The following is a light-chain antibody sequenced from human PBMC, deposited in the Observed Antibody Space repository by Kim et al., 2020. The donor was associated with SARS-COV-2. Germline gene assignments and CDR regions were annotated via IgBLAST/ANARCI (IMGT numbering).Light chain of an antibody. CDR1: SLRSYY. V-gene: IGLV3-19*01. J-gene: IGLJ3*02. Sequence: VALGQTVRITYQRDSLRSYYASWYQQKPGQAPVLVIYGKNNRPSGIPDRFSGSSSGNTASLTITGAQAEDEADYYCNSRDSSGNPVFGGGTQLTVL. CDR3: NSRDSSGNPV. CDR2: GKN.